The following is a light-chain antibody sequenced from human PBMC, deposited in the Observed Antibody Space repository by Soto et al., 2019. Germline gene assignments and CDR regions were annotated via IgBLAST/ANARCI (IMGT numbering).Light chain of an antibody. V-gene: IGKV3-15*01. CDR1: QSVSSN. CDR3: QQYNNWPQT. Sequence: EIVMTQSPATLSVSPGERATLSCRASQSVSSNLAWYQQTPGQAPRLLIYGASTMATVIPARFSGSGSGTEFTLTISSLQSEDFAVYYCQQYNNWPQTFGQGTKVEIK. CDR2: GAS. J-gene: IGKJ1*01.